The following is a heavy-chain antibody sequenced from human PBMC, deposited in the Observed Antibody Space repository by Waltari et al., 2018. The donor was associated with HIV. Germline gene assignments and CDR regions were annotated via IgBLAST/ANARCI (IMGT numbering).Heavy chain of an antibody. J-gene: IGHJ4*01. CDR1: GFTFSRYP. V-gene: IGHV3-21*01. D-gene: IGHD4-17*01. CDR3: AATVTPRGTFDY. Sequence: EVQLVESGGGLVRPGGSLRLSCAVSGFTFSRYPMNWVRQIPGKGLQWVSYISPTGDFIYHADSVQGRFIISRDNTKKSLYLQMKDLRDSDTAVYHCAATVTPRGTFDYWGNGTLVSV. CDR2: ISPTGDFI.